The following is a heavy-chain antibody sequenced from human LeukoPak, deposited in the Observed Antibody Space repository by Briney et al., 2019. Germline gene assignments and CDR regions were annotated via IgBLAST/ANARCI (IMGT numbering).Heavy chain of an antibody. CDR3: ARLSGAPVRHPIYHFDY. J-gene: IGHJ4*02. V-gene: IGHV4-38-2*01. CDR1: GYSISSGYY. D-gene: IGHD1-26*01. Sequence: SETLSLTCAVWGYSISSGYYWGWIRQPPGKGLEWIGNVYHSGSTYKNPSLKSRVSISLDTSNNQFSLKLTSVTAADTAIYYCARLSGAPVRHPIYHFDYWGQGTLVTVSS. CDR2: VYHSGST.